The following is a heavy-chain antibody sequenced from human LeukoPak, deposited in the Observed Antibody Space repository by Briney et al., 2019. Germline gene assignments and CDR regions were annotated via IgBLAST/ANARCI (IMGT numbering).Heavy chain of an antibody. D-gene: IGHD2-2*01. V-gene: IGHV1-2*02. CDR3: ARVPGIVVVPAATFDY. CDR2: INPNSGGT. Sequence: ASVKVSCKASGYTFTGYHMHWVRQAPGQGLEWMGWINPNSGGTNYAQKFQGRVTMTRDTSISTAYMELSRLRSDDTAVYYCARVPGIVVVPAATFDYWGQGTLVTVSS. J-gene: IGHJ4*02. CDR1: GYTFTGYH.